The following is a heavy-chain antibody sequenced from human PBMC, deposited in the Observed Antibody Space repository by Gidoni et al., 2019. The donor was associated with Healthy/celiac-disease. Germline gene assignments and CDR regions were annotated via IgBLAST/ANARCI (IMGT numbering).Heavy chain of an antibody. J-gene: IGHJ4*02. CDR1: GFTFSSYS. D-gene: IGHD6-19*01. CDR2: ISSSSSYI. Sequence: EVQLVESGGGLVKPGGSLRLSCAASGFTFSSYSMNWVRQAPGKGLEWVSSISSSSSYIYYADSVKGRFTISRDNAKNSLYLQMNSLRAEDTAVYYCAREEGGAVAGDFDYWGQGTLVTVSS. CDR3: AREEGGAVAGDFDY. V-gene: IGHV3-21*01.